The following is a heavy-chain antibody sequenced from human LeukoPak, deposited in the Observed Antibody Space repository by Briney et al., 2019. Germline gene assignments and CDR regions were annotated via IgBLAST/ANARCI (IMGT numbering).Heavy chain of an antibody. CDR2: IYYSGST. J-gene: IGHJ6*04. V-gene: IGHV4-61*01. CDR1: GGSVSSGSYY. D-gene: IGHD3-9*01. Sequence: SETLSLTCTVSGGSVSSGSYYWSWIRQPPGKGLEWIGYIYYSGSTNYNPSLKSRVTISVDTSKNQFSLKLSSVTAADTAVYYCARDIYDILTGSIYGMDVRGKGTTVTVSS. CDR3: ARDIYDILTGSIYGMDV.